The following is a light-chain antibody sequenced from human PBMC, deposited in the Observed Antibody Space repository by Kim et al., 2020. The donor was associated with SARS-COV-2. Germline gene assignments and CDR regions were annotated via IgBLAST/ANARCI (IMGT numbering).Light chain of an antibody. CDR3: QSYNNSLSGYV. Sequence: RFTISCNGSIPNNGAGYNVHWYQQLPATAPKLHIYGNSNRPSGVPDRFSGSKSDTSASLAITGLQAEDEADYYCQSYNNSLSGYVFGSGTKVTVL. J-gene: IGLJ1*01. CDR2: GNS. V-gene: IGLV1-40*01. CDR1: IPNNGAGYN.